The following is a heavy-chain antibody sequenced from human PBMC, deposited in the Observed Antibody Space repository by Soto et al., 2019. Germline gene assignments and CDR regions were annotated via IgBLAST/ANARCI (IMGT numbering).Heavy chain of an antibody. CDR1: GFSLNTYGVG. J-gene: IGHJ4*02. CDR3: ARALGSWGAYYFDY. CDR2: IYWDDDK. Sequence: QITLKESGPTLVKPTQTLTLTCTVSGFSLNTYGVGVGWIRQPPGKALEWLALIYWDDDKCYSPSLKSRLTITKDTSKDQVVLTMTNMDPVDTVTYYCARALGSWGAYYFDYWGQGTLVTVSS. V-gene: IGHV2-5*02. D-gene: IGHD3-16*01.